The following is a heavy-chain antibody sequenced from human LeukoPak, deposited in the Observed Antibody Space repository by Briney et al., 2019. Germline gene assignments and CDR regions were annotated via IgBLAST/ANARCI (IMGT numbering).Heavy chain of an antibody. CDR2: ISYDGSNK. V-gene: IGHV3-30*03. J-gene: IGHJ4*02. CDR3: ARDSLGIAAAGSSSSAADY. D-gene: IGHD6-13*01. CDR1: GFTFSSYG. Sequence: GGSLRLSCAASGFTFSSYGMHWVRQAPGKGLEWVAVISYDGSNKYYADSVKGRFTISRDNSKNTLYLQMNSLRAEDTAVYYCARDSLGIAAAGSSSSAADYWGQGTLVTVSS.